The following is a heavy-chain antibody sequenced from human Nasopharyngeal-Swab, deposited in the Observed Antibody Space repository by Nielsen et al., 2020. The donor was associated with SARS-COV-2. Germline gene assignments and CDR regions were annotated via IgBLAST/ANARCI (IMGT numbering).Heavy chain of an antibody. CDR2: IRSDTTTI. Sequence: GGSLRLSCADSGLTFSNNPVNWVRRAPGKGLEWVSHIRSDTTTIRYADSVKGRFTISRDNARNSLYLQMNSLRAEDTAVYYCVRHGHYTFDSWGQGSLVTVSS. J-gene: IGHJ4*02. V-gene: IGHV3-48*01. CDR3: VRHGHYTFDS. CDR1: GLTFSNNP. D-gene: IGHD4-11*01.